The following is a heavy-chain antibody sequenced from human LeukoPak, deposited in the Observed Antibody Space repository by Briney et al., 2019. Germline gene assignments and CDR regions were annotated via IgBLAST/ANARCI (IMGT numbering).Heavy chain of an antibody. D-gene: IGHD2-2*01. CDR2: ISNSGST. J-gene: IGHJ3*01. CDR3: ATCTTNCYGWFHV. Sequence: SETLSLTCTVSGGSISSYYWSWIRQPPGKGLEWIGYISNSGSTNYNPSLKSRVTISVDKSKNQFSLKLTSVTAADTAVYYCATCTTNCYGWFHVGGQGTMVTVSS. V-gene: IGHV4-59*03. CDR1: GGSISSYY.